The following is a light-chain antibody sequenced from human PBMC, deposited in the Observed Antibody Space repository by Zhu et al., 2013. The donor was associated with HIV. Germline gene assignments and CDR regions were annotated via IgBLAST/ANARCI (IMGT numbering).Light chain of an antibody. CDR1: QSVSSY. Sequence: EIVLMQSPGSLSLSRGERATLSCRASQSVSSYLAWYQQKPGQAPRLLINGASSRATGIPDRFSGSGSGTDFTLSISRLDPEDFAVYYCQHNDTSSLTFGGGTTVEVK. V-gene: IGKV3-20*01. J-gene: IGKJ4*01. CDR2: GAS. CDR3: QHNDTSSLT.